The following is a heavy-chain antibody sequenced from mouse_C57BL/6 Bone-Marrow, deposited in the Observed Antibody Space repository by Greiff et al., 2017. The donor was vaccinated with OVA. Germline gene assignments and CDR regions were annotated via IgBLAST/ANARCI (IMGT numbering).Heavy chain of an antibody. CDR3: ARSPHYYGSSRGDFAY. J-gene: IGHJ3*01. V-gene: IGHV1-81*01. CDR2: IYPRSGNT. CDR1: GYTFTSYG. Sequence: VQLQQSGAELARPGASVKLSCKASGYTFTSYGMSWVKQRTGQGLEWIGEIYPRSGNTYYNEKFKGKATLTADKSSSTAYMELRSLTSEDSAVYFCARSPHYYGSSRGDFAYWGQGTLVTVSA. D-gene: IGHD1-1*01.